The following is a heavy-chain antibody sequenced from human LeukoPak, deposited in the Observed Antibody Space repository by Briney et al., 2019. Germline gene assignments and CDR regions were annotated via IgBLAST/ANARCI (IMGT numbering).Heavy chain of an antibody. D-gene: IGHD2-15*01. J-gene: IGHJ6*03. CDR1: GYTFTSYG. Sequence: SVKVSCKASGYTFTSYGISWVRQAPGQGLEWMGGIIPIFGTANYAQKFQGRVTITADESTSTAYMELSSLRSEDTAVYYCARRFSGLGGIFRGSRSYYYMDVWGKGTTVTISS. CDR2: IIPIFGTA. CDR3: ARRFSGLGGIFRGSRSYYYMDV. V-gene: IGHV1-69*13.